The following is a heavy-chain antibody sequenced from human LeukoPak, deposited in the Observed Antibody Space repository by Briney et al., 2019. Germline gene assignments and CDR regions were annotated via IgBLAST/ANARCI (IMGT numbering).Heavy chain of an antibody. Sequence: GESLQISCKGSGYNFTNYWIGWVRQLPGKGLEWMGIIYPGDSDTTYSPSFQGQVTISADKSISTAYLQWSSLKASDTAMYYCARRRDGYNYVGTDYWGQGTLVTVSS. V-gene: IGHV5-51*01. CDR1: GYNFTNYW. J-gene: IGHJ4*02. CDR2: IYPGDSDT. D-gene: IGHD5-24*01. CDR3: ARRRDGYNYVGTDY.